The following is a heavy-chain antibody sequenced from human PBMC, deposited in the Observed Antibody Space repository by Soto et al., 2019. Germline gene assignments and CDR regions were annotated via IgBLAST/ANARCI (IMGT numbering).Heavy chain of an antibody. Sequence: PGGSLRLSCAASGFTFSSYAMHWVRQAPGKGLEWVAVISYDGSNKYYADSVKGRFTISRDNSKNTLYLQMNSLRAEDTAVYYCASVVGVEMATTGPIDYWGQGTLVTVSS. CDR2: ISYDGSNK. CDR1: GFTFSSYA. CDR3: ASVVGVEMATTGPIDY. D-gene: IGHD2-15*01. V-gene: IGHV3-30-3*01. J-gene: IGHJ4*02.